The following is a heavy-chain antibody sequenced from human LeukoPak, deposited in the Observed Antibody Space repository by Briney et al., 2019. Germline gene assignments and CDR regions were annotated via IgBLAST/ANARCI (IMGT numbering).Heavy chain of an antibody. Sequence: ASVKVSCKASGYTFSNFDINWVRQAPGQGPEWMGWMNPVTGNAGSAQKFQGRVTLTRDMSISTAYMELSSLTFDDTAFYCARAPMGTAALYWGQGTLITVSS. CDR2: MNPVTGNA. CDR3: ARAPMGTAALY. J-gene: IGHJ4*02. CDR1: GYTFSNFD. V-gene: IGHV1-8*01. D-gene: IGHD2-2*01.